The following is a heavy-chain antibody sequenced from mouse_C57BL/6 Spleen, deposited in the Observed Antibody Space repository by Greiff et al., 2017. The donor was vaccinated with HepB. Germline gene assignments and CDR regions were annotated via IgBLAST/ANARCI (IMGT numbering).Heavy chain of an antibody. CDR1: GFTFSSYG. V-gene: IGHV5-6*01. J-gene: IGHJ1*03. CDR3: ARLLRVGYFDV. Sequence: EVMLVESGGDLVKPGGSLKLSCAASGFTFSSYGMSWVRQTPDKRLEWVATISSGGSYTYYPDSVKGRFTISRDNAKNTLYLQMSSLKSEDTAMYYCARLLRVGYFDVWGTGTTVTVSS. CDR2: ISSGGSYT.